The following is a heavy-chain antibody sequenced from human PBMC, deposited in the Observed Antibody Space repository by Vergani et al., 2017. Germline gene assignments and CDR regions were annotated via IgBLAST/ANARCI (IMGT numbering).Heavy chain of an antibody. J-gene: IGHJ4*02. CDR3: ARGHYGILTSYRY. D-gene: IGHD3-9*01. Sequence: QVQVVQSGAEVKKSGASVKVSCKTSGYTFSNYYMHWVRQAPGQGLEWMGIINPSGGHTNYAQKFQGRVTMTRDTSTSTVYMELSSLRSEDTAIYYCARGHYGILTSYRYWGQGTLVTVSA. V-gene: IGHV1-46*03. CDR2: INPSGGHT. CDR1: GYTFSNYY.